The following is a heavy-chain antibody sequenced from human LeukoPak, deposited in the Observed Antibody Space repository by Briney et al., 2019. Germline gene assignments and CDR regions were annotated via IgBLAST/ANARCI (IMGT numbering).Heavy chain of an antibody. J-gene: IGHJ5*02. Sequence: SETLSLTCTVSGGSISSYYWSWIRQPPGKGLEWIGHIFYTGSTNYSPSLKSRVTMSVDRSKNLFYLRLRSVTAADTAVYFCARAGPWQIDPWGQGTLVTVSS. CDR1: GGSISSYY. D-gene: IGHD3-10*01. CDR2: IFYTGST. V-gene: IGHV4-59*01. CDR3: ARAGPWQIDP.